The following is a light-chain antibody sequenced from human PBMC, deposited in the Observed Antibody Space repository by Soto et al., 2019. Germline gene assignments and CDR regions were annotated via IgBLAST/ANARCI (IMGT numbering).Light chain of an antibody. Sequence: EIVLTQSPCTWSLSPWERSTLSFVTSQTVSSTYFAWYQQRPGQAPRLLFYDASTRATGIPDRFSCSGSQRDFTLTISRLEPEDSAIYYCQQFGSSPITLGQGTRLEIK. J-gene: IGKJ5*01. V-gene: IGKV3-20*01. CDR1: QTVSSTY. CDR2: DAS. CDR3: QQFGSSPIT.